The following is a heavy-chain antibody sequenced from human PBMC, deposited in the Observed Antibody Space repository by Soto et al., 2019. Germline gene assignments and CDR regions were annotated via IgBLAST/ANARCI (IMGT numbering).Heavy chain of an antibody. Sequence: SETLSLTCTVSGDSVTSGSYYWTWLRQPPGKGLEWIGYISYTGRTKYNPSLQSRVTISVDTSKNDFSLNLSSVTAADTAVYFCAREWGLLPYYVMNVWGHGTAVTVSS. CDR1: GDSVTSGSYY. CDR2: ISYTGRT. D-gene: IGHD7-27*01. V-gene: IGHV4-61*03. J-gene: IGHJ6*02. CDR3: AREWGLLPYYVMNV.